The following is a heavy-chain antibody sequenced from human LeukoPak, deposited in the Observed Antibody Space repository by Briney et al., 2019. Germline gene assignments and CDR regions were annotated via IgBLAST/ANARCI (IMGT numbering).Heavy chain of an antibody. D-gene: IGHD3-10*01. V-gene: IGHV3-21*01. CDR3: ARDRSPGNFDY. J-gene: IGHJ4*02. CDR2: ITSSSSYI. CDR1: GFTFSDES. Sequence: GGSLRLSCAASGFTFSDESMTWVRQAPGKGLEWVSSITSSSSYIYYADSVKGRFAISRDNAKKSLYLQMNSLRAEDTAVYYCARDRSPGNFDYWGQGTLVTVSS.